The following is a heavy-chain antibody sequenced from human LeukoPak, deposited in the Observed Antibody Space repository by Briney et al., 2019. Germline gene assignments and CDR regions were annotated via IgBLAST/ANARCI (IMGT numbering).Heavy chain of an antibody. Sequence: HPGGSLRPSCAASGFTFSSYAMSWVRQAPGKGLEWVSGISGSGDNTYYADSVKGRFTISRDNSKNTLYLQMNSLRADDTAVYYCARAPGYSGYDLNIAVAAETYYYYYMDVWGKGTTVTVSS. CDR1: GFTFSSYA. CDR3: ARAPGYSGYDLNIAVAAETYYYYYMDV. J-gene: IGHJ6*03. CDR2: ISGSGDNT. V-gene: IGHV3-23*01. D-gene: IGHD5-12*01.